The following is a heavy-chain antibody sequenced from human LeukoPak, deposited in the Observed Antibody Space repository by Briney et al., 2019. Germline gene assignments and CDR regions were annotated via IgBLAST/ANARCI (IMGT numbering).Heavy chain of an antibody. CDR2: IIPIFGTA. J-gene: IGHJ4*02. D-gene: IGHD4-17*01. CDR1: GGTFSSYA. V-gene: IGHV1-69*13. CDR3: ARDGPPGDYILRY. Sequence: SVKVSCKASGGTFSSYAISWVRQAPGQGLEWMGGIIPIFGTANYAQKFQGRVTITADESTSTAYMELSSLRSEDTAVYYCARDGPPGDYILRYWGQGTLVTVSS.